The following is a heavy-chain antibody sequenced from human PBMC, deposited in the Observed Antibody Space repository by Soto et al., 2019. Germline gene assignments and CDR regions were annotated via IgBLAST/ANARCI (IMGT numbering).Heavy chain of an antibody. V-gene: IGHV3-21*01. CDR3: ARDSSGSYGMDV. D-gene: IGHD3-22*01. J-gene: IGHJ6*02. Sequence: GGSLRLSCAASGFTFSSYSMNWVRQAPGKGLEWVSSISSSSSYIYYADSVKGRFTTSRDNAKNSLYLQMNSLRAEDTAVYYCARDSSGSYGMDVWGQGTTVTVSS. CDR1: GFTFSSYS. CDR2: ISSSSSYI.